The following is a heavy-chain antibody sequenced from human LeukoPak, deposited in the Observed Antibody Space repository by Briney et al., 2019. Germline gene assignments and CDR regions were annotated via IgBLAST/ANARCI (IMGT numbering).Heavy chain of an antibody. CDR3: ASIVQEHLREDYYYYYMDV. V-gene: IGHV1-69*05. J-gene: IGHJ6*03. D-gene: IGHD2/OR15-2a*01. CDR2: IIPIFGTA. CDR1: GGTFSSYA. Sequence: SVKVSCKASGGTFSSYAISWVRQAPGQGLEWMGGIIPIFGTANYAQKFQGRVTITTDESTSTAYMELSSLRSEDTAVYYCASIVQEHLREDYYYYYMDVWGKGTTVTVSS.